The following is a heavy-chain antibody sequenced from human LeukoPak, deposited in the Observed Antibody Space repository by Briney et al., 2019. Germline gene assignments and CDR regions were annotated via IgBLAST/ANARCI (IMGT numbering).Heavy chain of an antibody. CDR1: GGTFSSYA. Sequence: SVKVSCKASGGTFSSYAISWVRQAPGQGLEWMGGIIPIFGTANYAQKFQGRVTITADESTSTAYMELSSLRSEDTAVYYCARAITMVRGVIIDSLNYYYYMDVWGKGTTVTVSS. V-gene: IGHV1-69*01. J-gene: IGHJ6*03. D-gene: IGHD3-10*01. CDR2: IIPIFGTA. CDR3: ARAITMVRGVIIDSLNYYYYMDV.